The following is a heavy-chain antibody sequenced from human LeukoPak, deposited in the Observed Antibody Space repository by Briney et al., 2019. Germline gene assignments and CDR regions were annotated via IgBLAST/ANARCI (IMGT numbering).Heavy chain of an antibody. CDR1: RFTFSSYA. Sequence: GGSLRLSCAASRFTFSSYAMSWVRQAPGKGLEWVSAISGSGGSTYYADSVKGRFTISRDNSKNTLYLQMNSLRAEDTAVYYCAKRSGWYLGDYYGMDVWGQGTTVTVSS. CDR2: ISGSGGST. J-gene: IGHJ6*02. D-gene: IGHD6-19*01. CDR3: AKRSGWYLGDYYGMDV. V-gene: IGHV3-23*01.